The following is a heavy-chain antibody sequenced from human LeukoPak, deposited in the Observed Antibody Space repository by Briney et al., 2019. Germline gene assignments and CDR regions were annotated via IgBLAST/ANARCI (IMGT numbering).Heavy chain of an antibody. Sequence: PGGSLRLSCAASGFTVSSNYMNWVRQAPGKGLEWVSVVYTGGSTSYADSVKGRFTISRDNSKNTLYLQMNSLRAEDTAVYYCARDTYCSGGSCPASEFDPWGQGTLVTVSS. D-gene: IGHD2-15*01. V-gene: IGHV3-53*05. CDR1: GFTVSSNY. CDR3: ARDTYCSGGSCPASEFDP. J-gene: IGHJ5*02. CDR2: VYTGGST.